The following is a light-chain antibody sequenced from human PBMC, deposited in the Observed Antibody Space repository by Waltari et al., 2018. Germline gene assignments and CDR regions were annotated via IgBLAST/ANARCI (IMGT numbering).Light chain of an antibody. Sequence: QSALTQPRSVSGSPGQSVTISCTGTSRDVGGYNYVSWYQQTPGKAPKRMIYEVSNRPSGVSNRFSGSKAGNPASLTISGLQAEDEADYYCSSYTSSSTWVFGGGTKLTVL. J-gene: IGLJ3*02. CDR2: EVS. V-gene: IGLV2-14*01. CDR1: SRDVGGYNY. CDR3: SSYTSSSTWV.